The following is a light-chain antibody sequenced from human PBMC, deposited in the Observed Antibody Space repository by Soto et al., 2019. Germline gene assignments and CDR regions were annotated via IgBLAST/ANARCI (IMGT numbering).Light chain of an antibody. CDR1: QSISTH. CDR3: QQLNSYPLT. J-gene: IGKJ4*01. V-gene: IGKV1-9*01. CDR2: AAS. Sequence: DIQMTQSPSSLSASVGDRVSITCRASQSISTHLNWYQQKPGKAPKLLIYAASTLQSGVPSRFSCSGSGTEVTLTISSLQPEDFATYYCQQLNSYPLTFGGGTKVDIK.